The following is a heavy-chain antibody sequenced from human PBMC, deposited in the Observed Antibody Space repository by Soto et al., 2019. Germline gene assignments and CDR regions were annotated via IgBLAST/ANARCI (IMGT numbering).Heavy chain of an antibody. CDR3: SACSGGACHQNYGMDV. J-gene: IGHJ6*02. D-gene: IGHD2-15*01. CDR2: ISPSTSHI. CDR1: GFTFSSCT. Sequence: EVHLVESGGGLVKPGGSLRLSCAVSGFTFSSCTMNWVREAPGKGLEWVSSISPSTSHIYYADSVKGRFTMSRDNAKNSLSLQMNSLRAEDTAVSYCSACSGGACHQNYGMDVWGQGTTVTVSS. V-gene: IGHV3-21*01.